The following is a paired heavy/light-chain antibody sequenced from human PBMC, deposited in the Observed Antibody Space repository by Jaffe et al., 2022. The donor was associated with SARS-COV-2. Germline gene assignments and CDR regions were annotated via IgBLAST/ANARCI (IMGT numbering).Heavy chain of an antibody. CDR1: GFTFSDYA. J-gene: IGHJ4*02. Sequence: EVQLVESGGDLVQSGRSLRLSCAASGFTFSDYAMNWVRQVPGKGLEWVACISASGNNKFFADSVKGRFTISRDNSRNMLYLQMNSLRADDTALYYCANQGNRYVSGGQFYFEFWGQGALVTVSP. CDR2: ISASGNNK. V-gene: IGHV3-23*04. D-gene: IGHD2-15*01. CDR3: ANQGNRYVSGGQFYFEF.
Light chain of an antibody. V-gene: IGKV1-5*03. CDR3: QQYSSYSWT. J-gene: IGKJ1*01. CDR2: KAS. Sequence: DIQMTQSPSTLSASIGDRVTITCRASQSISSWLAWYQQTPGKAPKLLIYKASSLESGVPSRFSGSGSGTEFTLTISSLQPDDFATYYCQQYSSYSWTFAQGTRVE. CDR1: QSISSW.